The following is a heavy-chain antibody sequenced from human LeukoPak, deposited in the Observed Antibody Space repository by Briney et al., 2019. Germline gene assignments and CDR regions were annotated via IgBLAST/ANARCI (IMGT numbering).Heavy chain of an antibody. CDR3: ARFSSNYVSYYYGTDV. CDR2: ISAYNGNT. J-gene: IGHJ6*02. D-gene: IGHD4-11*01. CDR1: GYTFTSYG. Sequence: ASVKVSCKASGYTFTSYGISWVRQAPGQGLEWMGWISAYNGNTNYAQKLQGRVTMTTDTSTSTAYMELRSLRSDDTAVYYCARFSSNYVSYYYGTDVWGQGTTVTVSS. V-gene: IGHV1-18*01.